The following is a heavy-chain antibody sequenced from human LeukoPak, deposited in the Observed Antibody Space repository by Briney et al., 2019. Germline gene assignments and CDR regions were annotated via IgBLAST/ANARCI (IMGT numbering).Heavy chain of an antibody. CDR2: ISSSGSTI. CDR1: GFTFSSYE. Sequence: PGGSLRLSCAASGFTFSSYEMNWVRQAPGKGLEWVSYISSSGSTIYYADSVKGRFTISRDNAKNSLYLQMNSLRAEDTALYYCARDKRMAYYYGSGSSHMDVWGKGTTVTVSS. CDR3: ARDKRMAYYYGSGSSHMDV. J-gene: IGHJ6*03. D-gene: IGHD3-10*01. V-gene: IGHV3-48*03.